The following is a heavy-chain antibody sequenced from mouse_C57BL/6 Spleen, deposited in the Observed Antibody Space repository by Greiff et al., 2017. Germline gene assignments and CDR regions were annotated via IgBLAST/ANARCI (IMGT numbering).Heavy chain of an antibody. V-gene: IGHV5-4*01. J-gene: IGHJ4*01. CDR3: ARDDYGSSYGYAMDY. CDR2: ISDGGSYT. CDR1: GFTFSSYA. Sequence: VQLQQSGGGLVKPGGSLKLSCAASGFTFSSYAMSWVRQTPEKRLEWVATISDGGSYTYYPDNVKGRFTISRDNAKNNLYLQMSHLKSEDTAMYYCARDDYGSSYGYAMDYWGQGTSVTVSS. D-gene: IGHD1-1*01.